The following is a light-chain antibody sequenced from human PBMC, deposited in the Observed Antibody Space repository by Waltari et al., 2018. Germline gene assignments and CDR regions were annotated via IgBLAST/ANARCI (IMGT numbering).Light chain of an antibody. J-gene: IGLJ1*01. Sequence: QSALTQPASVPGSPGQSITISCTGTDSDVGAYNFVSWYRQHPGKAPHLIIYEVSERPPGISVRFSGSKSDTPASLTISGLQADDEAVYYCSSYTTSNAPGVFGTGTKVTVL. CDR2: EVS. CDR3: SSYTTSNAPGV. CDR1: DSDVGAYNF. V-gene: IGLV2-14*01.